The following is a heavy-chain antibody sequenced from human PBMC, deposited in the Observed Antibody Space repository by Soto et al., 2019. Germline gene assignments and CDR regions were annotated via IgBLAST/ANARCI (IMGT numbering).Heavy chain of an antibody. J-gene: IGHJ6*02. Sequence: GASVKVSCKASGYDFTAYDINWVRQASGQGLEWMGWMNPINGATGSARRFQGRVSMTRNTATGTAYLELTSLRSDDSAVYYCGRGPSPRAPAGGTPYYHAMDVGG. V-gene: IGHV1-8*02. CDR3: GRGPSPRAPAGGTPYYHAMDV. D-gene: IGHD6-13*01. CDR1: GYDFTAYD. CDR2: MNPINGAT.